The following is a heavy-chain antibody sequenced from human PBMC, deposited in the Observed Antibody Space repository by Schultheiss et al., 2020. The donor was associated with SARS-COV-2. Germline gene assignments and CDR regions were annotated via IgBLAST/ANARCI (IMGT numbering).Heavy chain of an antibody. D-gene: IGHD4-17*01. CDR3: ARSNYGDWRAFDI. V-gene: IGHV4-39*07. CDR2: IHHSGNT. CDR1: GGSISSGDYY. J-gene: IGHJ3*02. Sequence: SETLSLTCTVSGGSISSGDYYWSWIRQPPGQGLEWIGSIHHSGNTYYNSSLKSRVTISVDTSKNQFSLMLSSVTAADTAVYYCARSNYGDWRAFDIWGQGTMVTVSS.